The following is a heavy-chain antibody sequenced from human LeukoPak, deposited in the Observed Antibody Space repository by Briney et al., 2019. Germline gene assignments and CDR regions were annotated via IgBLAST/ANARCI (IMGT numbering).Heavy chain of an antibody. CDR1: GGSISSGGYY. D-gene: IGHD3-22*01. CDR2: IYYSGST. Sequence: SETLSLTCTVSGGSISSGGYYWSWIRQHPGKGLEWIGYIYYSGSTYYNPSLKSRVTISVDTSKNHFSLSLSSVTAADTAVFYCVRVTLSGVSDYWGQGALVTVSS. J-gene: IGHJ4*02. V-gene: IGHV4-31*03. CDR3: VRVTLSGVSDY.